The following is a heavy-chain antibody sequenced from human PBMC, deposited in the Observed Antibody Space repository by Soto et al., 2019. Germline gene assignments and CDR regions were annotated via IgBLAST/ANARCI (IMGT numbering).Heavy chain of an antibody. J-gene: IGHJ2*01. CDR3: ARTIAAAGGRRYFDL. Sequence: QVQLVESGGGLVKPGGSLRLSCAASGFTFSDYYMSWIRQAPGKGLEWISYINNSSSYTNYADSVKGRFTISRDNAKNSLDLQMNSLRAEDTAVYYCARTIAAAGGRRYFDLWGRGTLVTVSS. D-gene: IGHD6-13*01. CDR1: GFTFSDYY. CDR2: INNSSSYT. V-gene: IGHV3-11*05.